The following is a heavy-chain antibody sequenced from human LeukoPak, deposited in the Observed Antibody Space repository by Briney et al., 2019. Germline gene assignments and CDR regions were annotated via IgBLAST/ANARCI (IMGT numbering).Heavy chain of an antibody. CDR2: IYHSGST. D-gene: IGHD3-16*01. Sequence: SQTLSLTCTVSGGSISSGGYYWSWIRQPPGKGLEWIGYIYHSGSTYYNPSLKSRVTISVDRSKNQFSLKLSSVTAADTAVYYCASFPGVWGWYPPTDAFDIGGKGKMVTVS. CDR3: ASFPGVWGWYPPTDAFDI. CDR1: GGSISSGGYY. J-gene: IGHJ3*02. V-gene: IGHV4-30-2*01.